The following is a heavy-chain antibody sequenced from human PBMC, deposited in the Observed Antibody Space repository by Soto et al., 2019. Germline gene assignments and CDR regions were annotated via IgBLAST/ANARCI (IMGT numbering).Heavy chain of an antibody. CDR2: ISSNGGST. D-gene: IGHD5-12*01. Sequence: GGSLRLSCAASGFTFSSYAMHWVRQALGKGLEYVSAISSNGGSTYYANSVKGRFTISRDNSKNTLYLQMGSLRAEDMAVYYCARGTRWLHPGDAFDIWGQGTMVTVSS. CDR1: GFTFSSYA. V-gene: IGHV3-64*01. J-gene: IGHJ3*02. CDR3: ARGTRWLHPGDAFDI.